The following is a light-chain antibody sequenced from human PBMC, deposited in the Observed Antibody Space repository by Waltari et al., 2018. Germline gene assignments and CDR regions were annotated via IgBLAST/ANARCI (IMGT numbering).Light chain of an antibody. J-gene: IGLJ2*01. CDR3: ATWDSSLRAVV. Sequence: QSVLTQPPSVSAAPGQKVTISCPGSSSNIGNNDVSWYRQLPGTVPKLLITDNYKRPSGIPDRFSASKSGTSATLGITGLQTGDEADYYCATWDSSLRAVVFGGGTKLTVL. CDR2: DNY. CDR1: SSNIGNND. V-gene: IGLV1-51*01.